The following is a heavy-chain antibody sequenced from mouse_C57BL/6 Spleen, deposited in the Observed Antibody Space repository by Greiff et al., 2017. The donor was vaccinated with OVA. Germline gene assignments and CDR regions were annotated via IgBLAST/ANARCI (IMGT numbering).Heavy chain of an antibody. CDR1: GYTFTSYW. CDR2: IYPGSGST. Sequence: QVHVKQSGAELVKPGASVKMSCKASGYTFTSYWITWVKQRPGQGLEWIGDIYPGSGSTNYNEKFKSKATLTVDTSSSTAYMQLSSLTSEDSAVYYCARDGSSSFDYWGQGTTLTVSS. D-gene: IGHD1-1*01. CDR3: ARDGSSSFDY. V-gene: IGHV1-55*01. J-gene: IGHJ2*01.